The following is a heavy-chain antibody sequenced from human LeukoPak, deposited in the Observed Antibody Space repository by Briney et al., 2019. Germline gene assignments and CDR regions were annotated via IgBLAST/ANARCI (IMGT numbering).Heavy chain of an antibody. CDR1: GFTFSSYG. Sequence: GGSLRLSCAASGFTFSSYGMHWVRQAPGKGLEWVAFIRYDGSNKYYADSVKGRFTISRDNSKNTLYLQMNSLRAGDTAVYYCAKLTSPKYCSSTSCKFDYWGQGTLVTVSS. CDR3: AKLTSPKYCSSTSCKFDY. V-gene: IGHV3-30*02. CDR2: IRYDGSNK. D-gene: IGHD2-2*01. J-gene: IGHJ4*02.